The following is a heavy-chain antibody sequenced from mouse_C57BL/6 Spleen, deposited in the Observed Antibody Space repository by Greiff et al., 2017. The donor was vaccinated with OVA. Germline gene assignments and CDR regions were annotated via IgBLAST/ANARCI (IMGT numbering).Heavy chain of an antibody. CDR2: IRNKANGYTT. D-gene: IGHD4-1*01. CDR3: ARYGANWDWYFDV. CDR1: GFTFTDYY. J-gene: IGHJ1*03. Sequence: DVMLVESGGGLVQPGGSLSLSCAASGFTFTDYYMSWVRQPPGKALEWLGFIRNKANGYTTEYSASVKGRFTISRDNSQSILYLQMNALRAEDSATYYCARYGANWDWYFDVWGTGTTVTVSS. V-gene: IGHV7-3*01.